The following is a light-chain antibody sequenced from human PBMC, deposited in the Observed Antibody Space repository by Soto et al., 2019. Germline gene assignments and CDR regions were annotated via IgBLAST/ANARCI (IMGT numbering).Light chain of an antibody. CDR1: SSNIGSNT. J-gene: IGLJ2*01. V-gene: IGLV1-44*01. CDR2: SNN. Sequence: QSVLAQPPSASGAPGQRVTISCSGGSSNIGSNTVNWYQQLPGTAPKLLIYSNNKRPSGVPDRFSGSKSGTSASLAISGLQSEDEADYYCAAWDDSLNGPVFGGGTKVTVL. CDR3: AAWDDSLNGPV.